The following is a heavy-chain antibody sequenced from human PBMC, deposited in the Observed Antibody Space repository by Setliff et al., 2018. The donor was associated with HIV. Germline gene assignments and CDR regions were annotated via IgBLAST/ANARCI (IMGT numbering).Heavy chain of an antibody. V-gene: IGHV3-73*01. J-gene: IGHJ5*02. Sequence: GGSLRLSCAASGFTFSSYEMNWFRQAPGKGLEWVGRIQSKPDNYATAYGASVKGRFTISRDDSKNMAYLQMNSLKTEDTAMYYCSASGDADCGTSSCTNWFDPWGQGALVTVSS. CDR1: GFTFSSYE. D-gene: IGHD2-2*01. CDR3: SASGDADCGTSSCTNWFDP. CDR2: IQSKPDNYAT.